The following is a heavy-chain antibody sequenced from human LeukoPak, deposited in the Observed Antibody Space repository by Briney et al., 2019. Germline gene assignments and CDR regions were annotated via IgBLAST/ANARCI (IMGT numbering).Heavy chain of an antibody. D-gene: IGHD3-22*01. J-gene: IGHJ4*02. CDR2: FDPEDGET. CDR1: GFTFNNYA. V-gene: IGHV1-24*01. CDR3: ATALTYYYDSSGYYGFDY. Sequence: GGSLRLSCAASGFTFNNYAMNWVRQAPGKGLEWMGGFDPEDGETIYAQKFQGRVTMTEDTSTDTAYMELSSLRSEDTAVYYCATALTYYYDSSGYYGFDYWGQGTLVTVSS.